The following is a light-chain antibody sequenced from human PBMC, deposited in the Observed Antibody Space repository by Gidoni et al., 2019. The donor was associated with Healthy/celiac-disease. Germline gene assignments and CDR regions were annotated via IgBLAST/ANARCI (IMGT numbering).Light chain of an antibody. J-gene: IGLJ2*01. Sequence: QSALPQPASVSGSPGQSITISCTGTSSYVGGYNYVSWYQHHPGKAPKLMIYDVSNRPSGVSNRFSGSKSGNTASLTISGLQAEDEADYYCSSYTSSSTLVVFGGGTKLTVL. V-gene: IGLV2-14*03. CDR3: SSYTSSSTLVV. CDR2: DVS. CDR1: SSYVGGYNY.